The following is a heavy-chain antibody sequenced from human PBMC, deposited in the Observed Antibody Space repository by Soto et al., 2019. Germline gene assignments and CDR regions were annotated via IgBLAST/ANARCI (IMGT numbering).Heavy chain of an antibody. CDR3: AGFVVPASRNSDFDY. D-gene: IGHD2-15*01. Sequence: PETLSLTCTVSGISVSTSDYYWGWVRQPPGKGLDWIGNIYYSGSTFYNPSLRSRVTLSVDTSKNQFSLRLNSVTVADTAVYFCAGFVVPASRNSDFDYWGQGTLVTVSS. J-gene: IGHJ4*02. CDR1: GISVSTSDYY. V-gene: IGHV4-39*01. CDR2: IYYSGST.